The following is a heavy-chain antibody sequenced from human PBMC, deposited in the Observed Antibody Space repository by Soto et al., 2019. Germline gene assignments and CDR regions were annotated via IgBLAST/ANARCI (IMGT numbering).Heavy chain of an antibody. J-gene: IGHJ5*02. CDR1: GYTFTSYD. CDR3: ARERAAAGSNWFDP. CDR2: MNPNSGNT. Sequence: ASVKVSCKASGYTFTSYDINWVRQATGQGLEWMGWMNPNSGNTGYAQKFQGRVTMTRNTSISIAYMELSSLRSEDTAVYYCARERAAAGSNWFDPWGQGTLVTVSS. V-gene: IGHV1-8*01. D-gene: IGHD6-13*01.